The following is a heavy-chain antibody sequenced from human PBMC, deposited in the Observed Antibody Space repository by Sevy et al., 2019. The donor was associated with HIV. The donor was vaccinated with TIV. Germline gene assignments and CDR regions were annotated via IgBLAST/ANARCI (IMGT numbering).Heavy chain of an antibody. CDR3: AREVGGSGSK. Sequence: GGSLRLSCAASGLTFSTYSMNWVRQAPGKGLEWVSYISSSSSTIYYADSVKGRFTISRYNAKNSLYLQMNSLRAEDTAVYYCAREVGGSGSKWGQGTLVTVSS. D-gene: IGHD3-10*01. CDR1: GLTFSTYS. J-gene: IGHJ4*02. V-gene: IGHV3-48*01. CDR2: ISSSSSTI.